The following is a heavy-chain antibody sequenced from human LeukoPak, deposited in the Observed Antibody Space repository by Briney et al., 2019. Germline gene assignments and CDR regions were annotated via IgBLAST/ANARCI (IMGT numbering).Heavy chain of an antibody. CDR3: ARGRDGYKNY. D-gene: IGHD5-24*01. Sequence: SGTLSLTCAVSGGSISSSNWWSWVRQPPGKGLEWIGEIYHSGSTNYNPSLKSRVTISVDKSNNQFSLRLSSVTAADTAVYYCARGRDGYKNYWGQGTLVTVSS. CDR2: IYHSGST. J-gene: IGHJ4*02. V-gene: IGHV4-4*02. CDR1: GGSISSSNW.